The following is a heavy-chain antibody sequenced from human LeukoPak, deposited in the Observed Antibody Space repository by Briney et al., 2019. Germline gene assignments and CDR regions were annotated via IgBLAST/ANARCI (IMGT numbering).Heavy chain of an antibody. Sequence: PGGSLRLSCAASGFTFSSYAMRWVRQAPGKGLEWVSAISGSGGSTYYADSVKGRFTISRDNSKNTLYLQMNSLRAEDTAVYYCAKCSHSSGYYSDFDYWGQGTLVTVSS. CDR1: GFTFSSYA. J-gene: IGHJ4*02. D-gene: IGHD3-22*01. CDR2: ISGSGGST. V-gene: IGHV3-23*01. CDR3: AKCSHSSGYYSDFDY.